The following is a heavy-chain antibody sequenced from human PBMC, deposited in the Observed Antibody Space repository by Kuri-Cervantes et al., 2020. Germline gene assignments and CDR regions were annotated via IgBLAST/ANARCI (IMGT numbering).Heavy chain of an antibody. CDR3: AHEDYGVSVFDF. J-gene: IGHJ4*02. V-gene: IGHV2-5*08. CDR1: GFSLSTSGMC. D-gene: IGHD4-17*01. CDR2: IYWDDDK. Sequence: SGPTLVKPTQTLTLTCTFSGFSLSTSGMCVSWIRQPPGKALEWLALIYWDDDKRYSPSLKSRLTITKDTSKNQVVLTMTNMDPVDTATYYCAHEDYGVSVFDFWGQGTLVTVSS.